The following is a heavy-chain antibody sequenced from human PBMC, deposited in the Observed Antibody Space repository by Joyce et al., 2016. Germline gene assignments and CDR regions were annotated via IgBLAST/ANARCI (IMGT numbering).Heavy chain of an antibody. J-gene: IGHJ4*02. V-gene: IGHV3-30*18. CDR2: ISYDGIYK. D-gene: IGHD6-25*01. Sequence: QVQLVGFGGAVVQPGRSLRLSCVASGLTLSNYGVHWVRQAPGKGLEWVAVISYDGIYKYYADSVKGRFTISRDNSKNTVFLEMNSLRTEDTAVYYCAKILTATYSSGWFLDYWGQGTLVTVSS. CDR3: AKILTATYSSGWFLDY. CDR1: GLTLSNYG.